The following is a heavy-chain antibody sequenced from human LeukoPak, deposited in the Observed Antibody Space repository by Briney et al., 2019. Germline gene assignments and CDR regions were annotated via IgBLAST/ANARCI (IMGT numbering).Heavy chain of an antibody. CDR3: APRIYYYDSSGYYTHNYNWFDP. V-gene: IGHV3-21*01. J-gene: IGHJ5*02. CDR2: ISSSSSYI. D-gene: IGHD3-22*01. CDR1: GFTFSSYS. Sequence: PGGSLRLSCAASGFTFSSYSMNWVRQAPGKGLEWVSSISSSSSYIYYADSVKGRLTISRDNAKNSLYLQMNSLRAEDTAVYYCAPRIYYYDSSGYYTHNYNWFDPWGQGTLVTVSS.